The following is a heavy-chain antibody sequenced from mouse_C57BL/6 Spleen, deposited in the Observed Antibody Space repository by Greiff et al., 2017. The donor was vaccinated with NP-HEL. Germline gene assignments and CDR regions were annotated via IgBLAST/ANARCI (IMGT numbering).Heavy chain of an antibody. CDR3: ARGNWETGFDY. J-gene: IGHJ2*01. D-gene: IGHD4-1*01. Sequence: EVQLQQSGPELVKPGASVKISCKASGYTFTDYYMNWVKQSHGKSLEWIGDINPNNGGTSYNQKFKGKATLTVDKSSSTAYMELRSLASEDSAVYYCARGNWETGFDYWGQGTTLTVSS. V-gene: IGHV1-26*01. CDR2: INPNNGGT. CDR1: GYTFTDYY.